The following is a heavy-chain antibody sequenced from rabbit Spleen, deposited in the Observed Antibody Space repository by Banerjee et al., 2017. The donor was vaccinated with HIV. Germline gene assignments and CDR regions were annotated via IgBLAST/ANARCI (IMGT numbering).Heavy chain of an antibody. CDR1: GFDFSSWYY. J-gene: IGHJ4*01. CDR2: IYVTSGST. CDR3: ARHAGVASYGYSTLDL. V-gene: IGHV1S43*01. D-gene: IGHD6-1*01. Sequence: QLEESGGGLVKPGGTLTLTCKASGFDFSSWYYMCWVRQAPGKGLELIGCIYVTSGSTWYARWVNGRFTISRSTSLNTVDLKMTSLTAADTATYFCARHAGVASYGYSTLDLWGPGTLVTVS.